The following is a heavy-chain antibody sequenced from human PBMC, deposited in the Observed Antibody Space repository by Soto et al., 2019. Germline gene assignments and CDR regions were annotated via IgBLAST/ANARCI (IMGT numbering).Heavy chain of an antibody. Sequence: GGSLRLSCAASGFTFNNYAMNWVRQAPGKGLEWVATISGTGGSTYYADSVKGRFTISRDNSKNTLYLQMNSLRVEDMAVYYCAKDRLGGNFDYWGQGTQVTVSS. CDR2: ISGTGGST. J-gene: IGHJ4*02. CDR3: AKDRLGGNFDY. CDR1: GFTFNNYA. V-gene: IGHV3-23*01.